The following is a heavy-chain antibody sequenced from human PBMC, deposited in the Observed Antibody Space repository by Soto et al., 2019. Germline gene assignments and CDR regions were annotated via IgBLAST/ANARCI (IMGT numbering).Heavy chain of an antibody. D-gene: IGHD1-26*01. CDR2: VSYDGSNK. J-gene: IGHJ3*02. CDR1: GFSFSSYG. CDR3: AKDLYSGSLPDAFDI. Sequence: QPGGSLRLSCAASGFSFSSYGMHWVRQAPGKGLEWVAVVSYDGSNKYYEDSVKGRFTISRDNSKNTLYLQMSSLRAEDTAVYYCAKDLYSGSLPDAFDIWGQGTMVTVSS. V-gene: IGHV3-30*18.